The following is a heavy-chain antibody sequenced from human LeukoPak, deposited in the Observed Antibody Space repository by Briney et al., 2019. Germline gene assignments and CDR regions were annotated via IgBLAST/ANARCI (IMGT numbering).Heavy chain of an antibody. D-gene: IGHD3-10*01. Sequence: GGTLRLSCAASGFTFSSYGMSWVRQAPGKGLEWVSAISGSGGSTYYADSVKGRFTISRDNSKNTLYLQMNSLRAEDTAVYYCAKDDYYGSGSYYYDRWFDPWGQGTLVTVSS. V-gene: IGHV3-23*01. CDR1: GFTFSSYG. CDR2: ISGSGGST. CDR3: AKDDYYGSGSYYYDRWFDP. J-gene: IGHJ5*02.